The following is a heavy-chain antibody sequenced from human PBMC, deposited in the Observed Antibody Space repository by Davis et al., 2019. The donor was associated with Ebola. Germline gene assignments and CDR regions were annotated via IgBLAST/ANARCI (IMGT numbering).Heavy chain of an antibody. CDR3: ARGHNYAHEY. Sequence: ASVEVSCKASGYTFTDYNIHWLRQAPGQGLEWLGRVILKSGATNYAQTFTGRVTMTRDTSISTVYMELSSLRYDDTADYYCARGHNYAHEYWGQGTLVTVSS. D-gene: IGHD4-11*01. V-gene: IGHV1-2*06. CDR1: GYTFTDYN. CDR2: VILKSGAT. J-gene: IGHJ4*02.